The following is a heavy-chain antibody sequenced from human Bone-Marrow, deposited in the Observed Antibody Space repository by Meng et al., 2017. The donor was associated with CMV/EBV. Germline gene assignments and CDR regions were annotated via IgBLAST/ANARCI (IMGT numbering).Heavy chain of an antibody. CDR2: IKQDGSEK. Sequence: GESLKISCAASGFTFSSYWMSWVRQAPGKGLEWVANIKQDGSEKYYVDSVKGRFTISRDNAKNSLYLQMNSLRAEDTAVYYCARGDYYYDSSGRAFDIWGQRTMVTVSS. D-gene: IGHD3-22*01. CDR3: ARGDYYYDSSGRAFDI. V-gene: IGHV3-7*01. J-gene: IGHJ3*02. CDR1: GFTFSSYW.